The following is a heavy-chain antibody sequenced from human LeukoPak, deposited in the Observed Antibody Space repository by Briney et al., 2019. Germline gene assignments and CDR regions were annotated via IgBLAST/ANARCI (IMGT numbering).Heavy chain of an antibody. Sequence: GGSLRLSCAASGFTFSGYGMHWVRQAPGKGLEWVAVISYDGSNKYYADSVKGRFTISRDNSKNTLYLQMNSLRAEDTAVYYCARASRTKYGSGSYFDHWGQGTLVTVSS. D-gene: IGHD3-10*01. V-gene: IGHV3-30*03. CDR1: GFTFSGYG. J-gene: IGHJ4*02. CDR2: ISYDGSNK. CDR3: ARASRTKYGSGSYFDH.